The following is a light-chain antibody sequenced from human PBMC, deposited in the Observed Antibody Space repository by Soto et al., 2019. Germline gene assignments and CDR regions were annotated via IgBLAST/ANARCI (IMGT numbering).Light chain of an antibody. V-gene: IGKV1-39*01. CDR1: QSISNH. CDR2: AAS. J-gene: IGKJ4*01. CDR3: QQSYSTPKT. Sequence: DIQMTQSPSSLSASVEDRVIITCRASQSISNHLNWYQQKPGKAPKLLIFAASSLQSGVPSRFSGSRSGPDFTLTISSLQPEDFATYYCQQSYSTPKTFGGGTKVDIK.